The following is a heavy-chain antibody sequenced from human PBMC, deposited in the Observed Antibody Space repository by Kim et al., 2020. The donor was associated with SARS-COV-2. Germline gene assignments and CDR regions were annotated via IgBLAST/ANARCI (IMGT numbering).Heavy chain of an antibody. Sequence: ASVKVSCKASGYSFISYYIQWLRQAPGQGLEWMGFIHPSDARVTYAQKFRGRVTMTRDTSTSTVYMELSSLRSEDTAIYYCARASVDTALYYWGQGTLVIVSS. J-gene: IGHJ4*02. CDR1: GYSFISYY. CDR2: IHPSDARV. CDR3: ARASVDTALYY. D-gene: IGHD5-18*01. V-gene: IGHV1-46*01.